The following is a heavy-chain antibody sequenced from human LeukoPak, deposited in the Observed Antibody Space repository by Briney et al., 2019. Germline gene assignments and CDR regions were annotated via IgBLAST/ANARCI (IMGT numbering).Heavy chain of an antibody. V-gene: IGHV1-2*02. J-gene: IGHJ6*02. Sequence: ASVKVSCKASGYTFTGYYMHWVRQAPGQGLKWMGWINPNTDGTNYAQKFQGRVAMTRDTSISTAYMELTRLTSDDTAVYYCARDQTSNWYRAKYFYGVDVWGQGTTVTVSS. D-gene: IGHD6-13*01. CDR2: INPNTDGT. CDR1: GYTFTGYY. CDR3: ARDQTSNWYRAKYFYGVDV.